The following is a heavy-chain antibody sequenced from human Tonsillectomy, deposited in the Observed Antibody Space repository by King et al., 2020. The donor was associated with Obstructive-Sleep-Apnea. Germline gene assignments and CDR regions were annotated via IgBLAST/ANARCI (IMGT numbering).Heavy chain of an antibody. CDR3: AKGGSNDGYFDY. CDR1: GFTFDDYA. V-gene: IGHV3-9*01. J-gene: IGHJ4*02. CDR2: ISWNSGSL. Sequence: VQLVESGGGLVQPGRSLRLSCAASGFTFDDYAMHWVRQAPGKGLEWVSGISWNSGSLGYADSVKGRFTISRDNAKNSLYLQMNSLRAEDTALYYCAKGGSNDGYFDYWGQGTLVTVSS. D-gene: IGHD1-26*01.